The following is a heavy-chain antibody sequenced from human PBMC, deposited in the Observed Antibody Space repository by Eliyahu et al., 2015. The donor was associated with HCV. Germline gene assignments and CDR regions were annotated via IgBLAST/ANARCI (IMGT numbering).Heavy chain of an antibody. V-gene: IGHV3-7*03. CDR2: IKEDGSTK. Sequence: EVQLVESGGGLVQPGGSLRLSXAASGFTFSNYWMSWVRQAPGEGLEWVANIKEDGSTKYYMDSVKGRFTISRDNARNSVYLQVSSLRAEDTAVFYCARIGYSSSSFDYWGQGALVTVSS. D-gene: IGHD6-6*01. CDR3: ARIGYSSSSFDY. J-gene: IGHJ4*02. CDR1: GFTFSNYW.